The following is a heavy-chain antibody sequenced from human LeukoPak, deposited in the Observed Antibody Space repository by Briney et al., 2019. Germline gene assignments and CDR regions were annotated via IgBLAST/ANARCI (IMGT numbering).Heavy chain of an antibody. V-gene: IGHV3-23*01. D-gene: IGHD3-10*01. Sequence: GESLRLSCAASGFTFSIYAMSWVRQAPGKGLEWVSVISSSGGSTYYADSVKGRFTISRDNSRNTLYLQMNSLRAEDTAVYHCAKDGSGSYYNVDYWGQGTLVTVSS. CDR3: AKDGSGSYYNVDY. CDR2: ISSSGGST. CDR1: GFTFSIYA. J-gene: IGHJ4*02.